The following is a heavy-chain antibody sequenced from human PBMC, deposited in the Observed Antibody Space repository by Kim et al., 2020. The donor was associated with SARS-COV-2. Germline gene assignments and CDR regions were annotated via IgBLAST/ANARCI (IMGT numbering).Heavy chain of an antibody. CDR3: ARDHGRDGYYNWFDP. V-gene: IGHV4-59*01. D-gene: IGHD5-12*01. Sequence: PSLKSRVTISVDTSKNQFSLKLSSVTAADTAVYYCARDHGRDGYYNWFDPWGQGTLVTVSS. J-gene: IGHJ5*02.